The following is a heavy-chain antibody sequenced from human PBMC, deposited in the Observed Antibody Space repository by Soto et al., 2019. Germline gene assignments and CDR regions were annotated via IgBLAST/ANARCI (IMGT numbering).Heavy chain of an antibody. CDR3: ARYHYTYGPLIDY. J-gene: IGHJ4*02. V-gene: IGHV4-39*01. Sequence: PSETLSLTCSVSGDSITTNGYYWGWIRQPPGKGLQWIGNVYWTGSTFSHPSLTSRVFISVDTSKNEFSLRLTSVTAADTAVYYCARYHYTYGPLIDYWGPGTLVTVYS. D-gene: IGHD2-8*01. CDR2: VYWTGST. CDR1: GDSITTNGYY.